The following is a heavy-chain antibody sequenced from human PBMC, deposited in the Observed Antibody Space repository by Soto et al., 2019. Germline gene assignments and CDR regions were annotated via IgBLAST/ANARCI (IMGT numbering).Heavy chain of an antibody. CDR1: GFTFSDFA. J-gene: IGHJ4*02. CDR2: IYGGGNGP. D-gene: IGHD2-2*03. Sequence: GGSLRLSCAATGFTFSDFAMSWVRQAPGKGLEWVSRIYGGGNGPHYADSVKGRVTISRDNSKNTLYLQMNSLRAEDTAVYYCAKMEGMDPWAYSFDFWGQGTLVTVSS. CDR3: AKMEGMDPWAYSFDF. V-gene: IGHV3-23*01.